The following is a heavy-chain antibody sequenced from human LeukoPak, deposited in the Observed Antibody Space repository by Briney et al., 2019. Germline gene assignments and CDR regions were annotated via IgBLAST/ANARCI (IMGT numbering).Heavy chain of an antibody. V-gene: IGHV4-59*01. Sequence: SETLSLTCNVSGGSISSYSWSWIRQPPGKGLEWIGYMYYSGSTSYNPSFKSRVTVSVDTSKNQFSLKMSSVTAPDTAVYYCARLSGSGYYPFDNWGQGTLVTVSS. J-gene: IGHJ4*02. CDR2: MYYSGST. D-gene: IGHD3-22*01. CDR1: GGSISSYS. CDR3: ARLSGSGYYPFDN.